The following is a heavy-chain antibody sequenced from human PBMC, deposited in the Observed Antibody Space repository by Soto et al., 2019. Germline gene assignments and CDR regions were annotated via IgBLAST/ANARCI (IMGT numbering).Heavy chain of an antibody. J-gene: IGHJ3*02. V-gene: IGHV3-30*03. CDR1: GFTFSSYG. CDR3: GYDAFDI. Sequence: ESGGGVVQPGRSLRLSCAASGFTFSSYGMHWVRQAPGKGLEWVAVISYDGSNKYYADSVKGRFTISRDNSKNTLYLQMNSLRAEDTAVYYCGYDAFDIWGQGTMVTVSS. CDR2: ISYDGSNK.